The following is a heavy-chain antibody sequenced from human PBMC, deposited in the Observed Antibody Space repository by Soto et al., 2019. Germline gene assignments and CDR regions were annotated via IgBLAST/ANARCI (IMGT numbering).Heavy chain of an antibody. CDR1: GYTFTNYG. J-gene: IGHJ6*02. D-gene: IGHD3-9*01. CDR3: ARRDTYYDILTGTPMDV. Sequence: QVQLVQSGTEVKKPGASVKVSCKASGYTFTNYGITWVRQAPGQGLEWMGWISAYNGNTNYAQRLQGRVTMTTXXSXSXXYMELRSLRSDDTAVYYCARRDTYYDILTGTPMDVWGQGTTVTVSS. CDR2: ISAYNGNT. V-gene: IGHV1-18*01.